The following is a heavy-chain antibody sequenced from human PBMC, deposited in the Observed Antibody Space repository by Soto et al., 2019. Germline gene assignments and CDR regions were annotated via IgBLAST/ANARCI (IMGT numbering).Heavy chain of an antibody. J-gene: IGHJ4*02. V-gene: IGHV4-4*02. Sequence: PSETLSLTCAVSGGSSISRYWWSWVRQSPGKGLEWIGEIYHSGSTNYNPSLKSRVTISVDKSKNQFSLNLSSVTAADTAVYYCARDQNGSGNYYTRYFDYWGQGTLVTVSS. CDR3: ARDQNGSGNYYTRYFDY. CDR2: IYHSGST. D-gene: IGHD3-10*01. CDR1: GGSSISRYW.